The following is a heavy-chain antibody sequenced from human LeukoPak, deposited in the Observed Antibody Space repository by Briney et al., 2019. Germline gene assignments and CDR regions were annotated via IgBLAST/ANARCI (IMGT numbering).Heavy chain of an antibody. CDR1: GFNFDRYT. CDR2: AGWAGGTT. CDR3: AKELDTMFFDY. Sequence: GGSLRLSCATYGFNFDRYTIHWVRQAPGKGLEWVSLAGWAGGTTFYSDSVRGRFTISRDSGRKSVYLQMNSLTTDDTAFYFCAKELDTMFFDYWGQGALVTVSS. D-gene: IGHD3-10*02. V-gene: IGHV3-43*01. J-gene: IGHJ4*02.